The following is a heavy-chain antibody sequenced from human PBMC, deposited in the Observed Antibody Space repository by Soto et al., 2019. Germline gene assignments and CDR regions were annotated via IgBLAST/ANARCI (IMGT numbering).Heavy chain of an antibody. CDR3: AKVGGSGWFDAFDI. D-gene: IGHD6-19*01. J-gene: IGHJ3*02. CDR2: ISGSGGST. V-gene: IGHV3-23*01. CDR1: GFSFSTYA. Sequence: GGSLRLSCAASGFSFSTYALSWVRQAPGKGLDWVSVISGSGGSTDYAGSVKGRFTISRDNSKNALYLQMNSLRAEDTAIYYCAKVGGSGWFDAFDIWGQGTMVTVSS.